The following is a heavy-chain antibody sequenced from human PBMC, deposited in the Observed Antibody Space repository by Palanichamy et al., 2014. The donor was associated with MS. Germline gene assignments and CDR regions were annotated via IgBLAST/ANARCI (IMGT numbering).Heavy chain of an antibody. Sequence: EVQLLESGGGLVQPGGSLRPSCAASGLTFSSYAMSWVRQAPGKGLEWVSAISGSGGSTYYADSVKGRFTISRDNSKNTLYLQMNSLRAEDTAVYYCAKLSLYYDFWSGYGGGMDVWGQGTTVTVSS. CDR1: GLTFSSYA. CDR3: AKLSLYYDFWSGYGGGMDV. CDR2: ISGSGGST. J-gene: IGHJ6*02. D-gene: IGHD3-3*01. V-gene: IGHV3-23*01.